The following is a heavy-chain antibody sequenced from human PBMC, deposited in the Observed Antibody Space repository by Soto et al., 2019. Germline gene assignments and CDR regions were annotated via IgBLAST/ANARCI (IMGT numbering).Heavy chain of an antibody. Sequence: EVQLVGSGGGLVQPGKSLRLSCAASGFTFDEYAMHWVRQAPGKGLEWVSGISWNSGTIGYVDSVKGRFTISRDNAKNSLYLQMSSLRPEDTAFYYCAKDTSCGWYAGATDYYFDFWGQGTLVTVSS. J-gene: IGHJ4*02. D-gene: IGHD6-19*01. CDR2: ISWNSGTI. CDR3: AKDTSCGWYAGATDYYFDF. V-gene: IGHV3-9*01. CDR1: GFTFDEYA.